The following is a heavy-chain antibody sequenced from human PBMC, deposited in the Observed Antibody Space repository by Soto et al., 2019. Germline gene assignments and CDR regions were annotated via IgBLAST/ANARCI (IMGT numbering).Heavy chain of an antibody. Sequence: GGSLRLSCAASGFTFTHYAMHWVRQAPGKGLEWVAVISYDGGTKYYADSVKGRFTISRDNSKNTLLLQMDSLIPEDTAVYFCARQSERGGYFDYWGQGTLVTVSS. D-gene: IGHD3-16*01. CDR1: GFTFTHYA. CDR3: ARQSERGGYFDY. J-gene: IGHJ4*02. V-gene: IGHV3-30-3*01. CDR2: ISYDGGTK.